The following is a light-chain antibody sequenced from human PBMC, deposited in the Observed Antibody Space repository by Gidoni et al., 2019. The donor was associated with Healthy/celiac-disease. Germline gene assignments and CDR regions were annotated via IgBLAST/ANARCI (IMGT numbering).Light chain of an antibody. J-gene: IGKJ2*01. CDR3: QQYNNWPPYT. CDR2: GAS. Sequence: EIVMTQSPATLSVSPGESATLSCRASQSVSSNLAWYQQKPGQAPRLLIYGASTRATGIPARFSGSGSGTEFTLTISILQSEDFAVYYCQQYNNWPPYTFGQGTKLEIK. V-gene: IGKV3-15*01. CDR1: QSVSSN.